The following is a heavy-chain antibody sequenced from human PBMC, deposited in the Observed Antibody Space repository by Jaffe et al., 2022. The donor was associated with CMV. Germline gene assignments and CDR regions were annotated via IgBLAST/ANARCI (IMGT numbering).Heavy chain of an antibody. CDR1: GYSFTNYG. Sequence: QVQLVQSGAEVKKSGASVKVSCKASGYSFTNYGISWVRQAPGQGLEWLGWIIPYTGDTDYARNLQGRVTVTTDTSTTTAYMELRSLRSDDTAVYFCARVQRSRMGYYMDVWGKGTTVTVSS. CDR2: IIPYTGDT. J-gene: IGHJ6*03. V-gene: IGHV1-18*01. D-gene: IGHD2-2*01. CDR3: ARVQRSRMGYYMDV.